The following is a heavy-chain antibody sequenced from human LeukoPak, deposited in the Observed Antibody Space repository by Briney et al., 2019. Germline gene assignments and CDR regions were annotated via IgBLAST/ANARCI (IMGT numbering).Heavy chain of an antibody. V-gene: IGHV4-38-2*02. D-gene: IGHD3-10*01. J-gene: IGHJ4*02. CDR1: GYSISSGYY. CDR3: ARTSSGSGSYSDY. Sequence: SETLSLTCSVSGYSISSGYYWGCIRQSPGKGLEWIGSMYDTGTAYYNPSLKSRVTISLDTSKNQFSLKLRSVTAADTAVYYCARTSSGSGSYSDYWGQGTLVTVSS. CDR2: MYDTGTA.